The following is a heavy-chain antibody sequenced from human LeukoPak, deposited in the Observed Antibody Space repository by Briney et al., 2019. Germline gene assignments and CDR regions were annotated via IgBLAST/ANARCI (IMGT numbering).Heavy chain of an antibody. CDR1: GFTFSSYA. V-gene: IGHV3-23*01. J-gene: IGHJ3*02. D-gene: IGHD4-17*01. Sequence: GGSLRLSCAASGFTFSSYAMSWVRQARGKGLEWVSDISGSGGSTYYADSVKGRFTISRDNSKNTLYLQMNSLRAEDTAVYYCAKDTHTDYGDIGDAFDIWGQGTMVTVSS. CDR2: ISGSGGST. CDR3: AKDTHTDYGDIGDAFDI.